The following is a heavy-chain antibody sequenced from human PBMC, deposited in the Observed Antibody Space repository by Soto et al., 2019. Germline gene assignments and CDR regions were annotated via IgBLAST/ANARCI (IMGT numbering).Heavy chain of an antibody. CDR1: GGTFSSYA. Sequence: GASVKVSCKASGGTFSSYAISWVRQAPGQGLEWMGGIIPIFGTANYAQKFQGRVTITADESTSTAYMELSSLRSEDTAVYYCAREGAVAGRIGKDYWGQGTLVTVSS. J-gene: IGHJ4*02. CDR3: AREGAVAGRIGKDY. V-gene: IGHV1-69*13. D-gene: IGHD6-19*01. CDR2: IIPIFGTA.